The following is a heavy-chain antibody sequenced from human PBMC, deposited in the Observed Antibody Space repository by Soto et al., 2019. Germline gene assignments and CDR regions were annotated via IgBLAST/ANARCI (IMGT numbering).Heavy chain of an antibody. J-gene: IGHJ4*02. CDR2: IWYDGSNK. D-gene: IGHD6-6*01. V-gene: IGHV3-33*01. CDR1: GLXFSSYV. Sequence: XLRPSYASSGLXFSSYVVHWVRQAPGKGLEWVAVIWYDGSNKYYADSVKGRFTISRDNYKNTLYLQMNSMRAEDTAVYYCARDRGSRSSSFLWGQGTLGTVSS. CDR3: ARDRGSRSSSFL.